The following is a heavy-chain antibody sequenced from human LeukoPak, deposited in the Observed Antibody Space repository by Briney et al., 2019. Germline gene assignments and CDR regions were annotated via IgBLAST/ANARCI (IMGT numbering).Heavy chain of an antibody. D-gene: IGHD3-22*01. CDR1: GGSISSGNYY. J-gene: IGHJ4*02. Sequence: SETLSLTCTVSGGSISSGNYYWSWIRQPAGKGLEWIGRIWADGAPTYRPTLKSRVTISVDTSKNQFSLRLNSVIAADAAVYYCARGRDSRGYQFMGFDSWGQGTLVTVSS. V-gene: IGHV4-61*02. CDR3: ARGRDSRGYQFMGFDS. CDR2: IWADGAP.